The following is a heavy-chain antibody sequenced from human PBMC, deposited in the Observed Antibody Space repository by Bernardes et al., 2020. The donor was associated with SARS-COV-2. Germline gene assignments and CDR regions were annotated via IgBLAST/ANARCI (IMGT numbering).Heavy chain of an antibody. D-gene: IGHD6-19*01. CDR3: ARAGGGWHDS. Sequence: SQTLSLTCAISGDSVSRNGATWHWIRQSPSRGLEWLGRTYYMSKWYNEYGLSVESRITISPDTSKNQFSLQLRSVTPEDTAVYYCARAGGGWHDSWGQGTLVTVSS. V-gene: IGHV6-1*01. CDR2: TYYMSKWYN. J-gene: IGHJ5*01. CDR1: GDSVSRNGAT.